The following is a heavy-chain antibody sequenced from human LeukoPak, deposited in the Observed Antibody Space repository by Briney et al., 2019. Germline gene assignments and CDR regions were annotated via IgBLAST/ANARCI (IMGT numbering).Heavy chain of an antibody. Sequence: PSETLSLTCTVSGGSISSYYWSWIRQPAGKGLEWIGRIYSSGSTNYNPSLKSRVTMSVDTSKNQFSLKLSSVTAADTAVYYCARQELLPPYYYMDVWGKGTTVTVSS. CDR1: GGSISSYY. V-gene: IGHV4-4*07. CDR2: IYSSGST. CDR3: ARQELLPPYYYMDV. D-gene: IGHD1-26*01. J-gene: IGHJ6*03.